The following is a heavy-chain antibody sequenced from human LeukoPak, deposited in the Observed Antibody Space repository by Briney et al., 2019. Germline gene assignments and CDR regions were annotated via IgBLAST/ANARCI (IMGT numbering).Heavy chain of an antibody. CDR1: GASISNSDYY. D-gene: IGHD2-21*02. CDR3: ARGSSGVTAPYYYYYGMDV. Sequence: SQTLSLTCTVSGASISNSDYYWGWIRQHPGKGLEWIGYVYYSGSTYSNPSLKSRVTISVDTSKNQFSLKLSSVTAADTAVYYCARGSSGVTAPYYYYYGMDVWGQGTTVTVSS. J-gene: IGHJ6*02. CDR2: VYYSGST. V-gene: IGHV4-30-4*01.